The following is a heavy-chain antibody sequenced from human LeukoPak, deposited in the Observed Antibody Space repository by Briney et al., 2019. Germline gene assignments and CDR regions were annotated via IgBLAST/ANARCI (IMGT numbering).Heavy chain of an antibody. Sequence: SETLSLTCTVSGGSISSSSYYWGWIRQPPGKGLEWIGSIYYSGSTYYNPSLKSRVTISVDTSKNQFSLKLSSVTAADTAVYYCASQPTVTTGAYAFDIWGQGTMVTVSS. CDR2: IYYSGST. D-gene: IGHD4-17*01. V-gene: IGHV4-39*07. CDR3: ASQPTVTTGAYAFDI. CDR1: GGSISSSSYY. J-gene: IGHJ3*02.